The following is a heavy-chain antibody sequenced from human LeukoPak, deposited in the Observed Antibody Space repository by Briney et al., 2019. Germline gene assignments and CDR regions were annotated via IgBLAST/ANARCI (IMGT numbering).Heavy chain of an antibody. D-gene: IGHD3-22*01. CDR3: ARTAPDSSDDYTRFDY. V-gene: IGHV4-4*07. CDR1: GASISGYY. J-gene: IGHJ4*02. Sequence: SDTLSLTCTVSGASISGYYWSWIRQPAGKGLDWIGRIYTSGSTNYNPSLKSRVTMSVDTSKNQFFLKLSSVTAADTAVYYCARTAPDSSDDYTRFDYWGQGTLVTVSS. CDR2: IYTSGST.